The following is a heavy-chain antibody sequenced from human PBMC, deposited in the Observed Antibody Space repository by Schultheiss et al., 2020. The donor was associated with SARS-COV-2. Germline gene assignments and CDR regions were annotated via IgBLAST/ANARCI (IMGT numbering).Heavy chain of an antibody. V-gene: IGHV3-30*14. J-gene: IGHJ6*02. D-gene: IGHD3-10*01. CDR1: GFTFSNAW. CDR2: ISYDGSNK. CDR3: ARSFASGSSYGMDV. Sequence: GESLKISCAASGFTFSNAWMNWVRQAPGKGLEWVAVISYDGSNKYYADSVKGRFTISRDNSKNTLFLQMSRLRDEDTAVYYCARSFASGSSYGMDVWGQGTTVTVSS.